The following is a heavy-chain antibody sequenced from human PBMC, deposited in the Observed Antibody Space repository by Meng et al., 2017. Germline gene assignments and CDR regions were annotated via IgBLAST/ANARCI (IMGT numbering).Heavy chain of an antibody. D-gene: IGHD6-25*01. CDR3: ARDEDISAAGKLFGDY. Sequence: QGELVQSGAEVKKPGASVKVSCKPSGYNFPDYYIHWVRRAPGQGLEWMGRINPKSGDTHYAQKFQARVTMTGDASISTAYMGLSGLRSDDTAMYYCARDEDISAAGKLFGDYWGQGTLVTGSS. V-gene: IGHV1-2*06. CDR2: INPKSGDT. CDR1: GYNFPDYY. J-gene: IGHJ4*02.